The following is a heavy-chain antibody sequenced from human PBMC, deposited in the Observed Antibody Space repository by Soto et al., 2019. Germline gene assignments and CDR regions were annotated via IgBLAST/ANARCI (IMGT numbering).Heavy chain of an antibody. Sequence: VKVSCKASGGTFSSYAISWVRQAPGQGLEWMGGIIPIFGTANYAQKFQGRVTITADESTSTAYMELSSLRSEDTAVYYCARANPSPTWFDPWGQGTLVTVSS. CDR1: GGTFSSYA. CDR3: ARANPSPTWFDP. D-gene: IGHD7-27*01. V-gene: IGHV1-69*13. CDR2: IIPIFGTA. J-gene: IGHJ5*02.